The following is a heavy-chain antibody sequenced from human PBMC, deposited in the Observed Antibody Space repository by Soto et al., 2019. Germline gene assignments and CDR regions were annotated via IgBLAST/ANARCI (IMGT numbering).Heavy chain of an antibody. V-gene: IGHV3-7*01. CDR2: IKQDGSEK. Sequence: GGSLRLSCAASGFTFSNYWMSWVSQAPGKGLEWVANIKQDGSEKYYVDSVKGRFTIPRDNAKNSLYLQMNSLRAEDTAVYYCASLELDTAMVPPYYYGMDVWGQGTTVTVSS. J-gene: IGHJ6*02. D-gene: IGHD5-18*01. CDR1: GFTFSNYW. CDR3: ASLELDTAMVPPYYYGMDV.